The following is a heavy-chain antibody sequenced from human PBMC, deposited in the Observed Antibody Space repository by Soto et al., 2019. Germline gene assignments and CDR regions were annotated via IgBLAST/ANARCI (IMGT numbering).Heavy chain of an antibody. CDR1: GVTFSSCG. Sequence: GGALRLSCAASGVTFSSCGMSWVRQSPGTGLEWVSSITSGGSTYYADSVKGRFTISRDNSKNTLYLQMNSLRGEDTAVYHCATTYNWNYVRIFDSWGQGTLVTVSS. D-gene: IGHD1-7*01. J-gene: IGHJ4*02. CDR3: ATTYNWNYVRIFDS. V-gene: IGHV3-23*01. CDR2: ITSGGST.